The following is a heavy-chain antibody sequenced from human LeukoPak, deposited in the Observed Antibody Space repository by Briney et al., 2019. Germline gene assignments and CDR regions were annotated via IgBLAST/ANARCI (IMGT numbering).Heavy chain of an antibody. J-gene: IGHJ4*02. Sequence: PGGSLRLSRAASGFTFNNYAMSWVRQAPGKGLEWVSGISSSGGNTYYADSVKGRFTISRDNSKNTLYLQMNSLRAEDTAVYYCAKLSRVVVAAAFDYWGQGTLVTVSS. CDR3: AKLSRVVVAAAFDY. D-gene: IGHD2-15*01. CDR2: ISSSGGNT. V-gene: IGHV3-23*01. CDR1: GFTFNNYA.